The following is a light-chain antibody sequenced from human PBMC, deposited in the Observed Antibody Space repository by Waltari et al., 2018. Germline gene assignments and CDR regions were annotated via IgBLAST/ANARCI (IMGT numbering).Light chain of an antibody. Sequence: QSALTQPAPVSGSPGQSITISCTGTSSHVGGYDYVSWYQQPPGKAPKLMIYDVSNRPSGVSNRFSGSKSGNTASLTISGLQAEDEADYYCSSYTTGSTLVVFGGGTKLTVL. CDR3: SSYTTGSTLVV. J-gene: IGLJ2*01. CDR1: SSHVGGYDY. CDR2: DVS. V-gene: IGLV2-14*03.